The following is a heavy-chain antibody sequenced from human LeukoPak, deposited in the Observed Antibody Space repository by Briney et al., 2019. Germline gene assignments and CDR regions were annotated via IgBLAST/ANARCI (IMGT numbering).Heavy chain of an antibody. CDR1: GGSFSGYY. J-gene: IGHJ4*02. CDR2: INHSGST. D-gene: IGHD3-16*01. V-gene: IGHV4-34*01. CDR3: ARQVTFGYAYAYYFDY. Sequence: PSETLSLTCAVYGGSFSGYYWSWIRQPPGKGLEWIGEINHSGSTNYNPSLKSRVTISVDTSKNQFSLKLSSVTAADTAVYYCARQVTFGYAYAYYFDYWGQGTLVTVSS.